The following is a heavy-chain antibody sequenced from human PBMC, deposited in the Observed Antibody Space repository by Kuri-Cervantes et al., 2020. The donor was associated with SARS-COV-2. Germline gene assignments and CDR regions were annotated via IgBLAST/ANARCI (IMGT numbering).Heavy chain of an antibody. J-gene: IGHJ6*02. CDR2: ISGSGSST. CDR3: ASYGSGSYTYYYYYGMDV. Sequence: GGSLRLSCAASGFTFSSHAVSWVRQAPGKGLEWVSAISGSGSSTYYADSVKGRFTISRDNSKNTLYLQMNSLRAEDTAVYYCASYGSGSYTYYYYYGMDVWGQGTTVTVSS. CDR1: GFTFSSHA. V-gene: IGHV3-23*01. D-gene: IGHD3-10*01.